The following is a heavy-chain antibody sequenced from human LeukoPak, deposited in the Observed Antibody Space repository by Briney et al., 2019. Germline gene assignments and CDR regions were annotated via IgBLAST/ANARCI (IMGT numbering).Heavy chain of an antibody. Sequence: SETLSLTCTVSGXSISSSSYYWGWIRQPPGKGLEWIGSMYYSGSTYYNPSLKSRVTISVDTSKNQFSLKLSSVTAADTAVYYCATRSYSSGWDFDYWGQGTLVTVS. CDR3: ATRSYSSGWDFDY. CDR2: MYYSGST. D-gene: IGHD6-19*01. CDR1: GXSISSSSYY. V-gene: IGHV4-39*01. J-gene: IGHJ4*02.